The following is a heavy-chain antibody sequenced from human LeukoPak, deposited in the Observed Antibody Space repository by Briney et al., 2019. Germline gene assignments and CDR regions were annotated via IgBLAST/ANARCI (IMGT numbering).Heavy chain of an antibody. Sequence: GESLKISCKGSGYSFTSYWIGWVRQMPGKGLEWMGIIYPGDSDTRYSPSFQGQVTISADKSISTAYLQWSSLKASDTAMYYCARRVTYDCVWGSPHDAFDIWGQGTMVTVSS. J-gene: IGHJ3*02. V-gene: IGHV5-51*01. D-gene: IGHD3-16*01. CDR1: GYSFTSYW. CDR2: IYPGDSDT. CDR3: ARRVTYDCVWGSPHDAFDI.